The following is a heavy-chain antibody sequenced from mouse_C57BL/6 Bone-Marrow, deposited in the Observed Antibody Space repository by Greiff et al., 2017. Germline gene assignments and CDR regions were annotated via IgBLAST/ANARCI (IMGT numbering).Heavy chain of an antibody. Sequence: VQLQQPGAELVKPGASVKLSCKASGYTFTSYWMHWVKQRPGRGLEWIGRIDPHSGGTKDNEKFKSKATLTVDKPSSTAYMQLSSLTSADSAVYYCARNYCGSYVDYWGQGTTLTVSS. CDR1: GYTFTSYW. CDR3: ARNYCGSYVDY. CDR2: IDPHSGGT. J-gene: IGHJ2*01. V-gene: IGHV1-72*01. D-gene: IGHD1-1*01.